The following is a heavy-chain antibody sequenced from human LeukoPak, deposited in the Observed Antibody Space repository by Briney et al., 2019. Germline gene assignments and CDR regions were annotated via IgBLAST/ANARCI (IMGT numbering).Heavy chain of an antibody. CDR1: GFTFDDYG. J-gene: IGHJ4*02. CDR3: ARDLDSGYDWVSYYFDY. D-gene: IGHD5-12*01. CDR2: ISSSGSTI. Sequence: GGSLRLSCAASGFTFDDYGMSWIRQAPGKGLEWVSYISSSGSTIYYADSVKGRFTISRDNAKNSLYLQMNSLRAEDTAVYYCARDLDSGYDWVSYYFDYWGQGTLVTVSS. V-gene: IGHV3-11*04.